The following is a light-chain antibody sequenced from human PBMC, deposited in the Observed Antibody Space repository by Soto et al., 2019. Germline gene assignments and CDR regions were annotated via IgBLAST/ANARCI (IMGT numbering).Light chain of an antibody. Sequence: QSALTQPPSASGSPGQSVTISCTGTSSDVGGYKYVSWYQQHPGKVPKLIIYEGNKRPSGVPDLFSGSKSGNTASLTVSGVQAEDEADYYCSSYAGTNSDYVFGTGTKLTVL. J-gene: IGLJ1*01. CDR3: SSYAGTNSDYV. CDR1: SSDVGGYKY. V-gene: IGLV2-8*01. CDR2: EGN.